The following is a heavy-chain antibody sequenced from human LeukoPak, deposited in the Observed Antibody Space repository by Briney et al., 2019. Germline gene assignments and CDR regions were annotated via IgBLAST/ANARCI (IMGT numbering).Heavy chain of an antibody. CDR3: AVGGIPGYYHGMDV. J-gene: IGHJ6*02. V-gene: IGHV1-69*13. Sequence: GASVKVSCKASGGTFSSYAISWVRQAPGQGLEWMGGIIPIFGTANYAQKFQGRVTITADESTSTAYMELSSLRSEDTAVYYCAVGGIPGYYHGMDVWGQGTTVTVSS. CDR1: GGTFSSYA. CDR2: IIPIFGTA. D-gene: IGHD3-16*01.